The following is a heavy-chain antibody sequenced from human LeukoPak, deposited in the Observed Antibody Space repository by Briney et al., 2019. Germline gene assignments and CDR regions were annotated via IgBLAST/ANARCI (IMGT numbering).Heavy chain of an antibody. D-gene: IGHD6-19*01. V-gene: IGHV4-59*08. CDR1: GGSISSYY. CDR2: VYHSGST. J-gene: IGHJ4*02. Sequence: PSETLSLTCTVSGGSISSYYWSWIRQPPGKGLEWIGYVYHSGSTNYNPSLKSRVTISADTSENQFSLRLTSVTAADTAMYYCARSIPTFGTRVAGYHFFDYWGQGTLVTVSS. CDR3: ARSIPTFGTRVAGYHFFDY.